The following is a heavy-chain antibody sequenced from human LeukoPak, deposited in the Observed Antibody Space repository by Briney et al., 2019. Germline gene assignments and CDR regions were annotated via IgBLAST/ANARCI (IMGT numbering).Heavy chain of an antibody. V-gene: IGHV3-23*01. CDR2: ISDSGRYI. J-gene: IGHJ4*02. Sequence: GGSLRLSCVASDFTFSSYDMTWVRQAPGKGLEWVASISDSGRYIFSADSMRGRFTIPRDNSAKTLYLEIYSLRVDDTATYFCGGKFPGAAYYFDSWGQGTLVAVSS. CDR3: GGKFPGAAYYFDS. D-gene: IGHD2-21*01. CDR1: DFTFSSYD.